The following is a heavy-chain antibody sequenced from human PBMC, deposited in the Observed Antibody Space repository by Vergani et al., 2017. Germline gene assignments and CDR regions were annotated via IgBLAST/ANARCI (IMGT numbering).Heavy chain of an antibody. Sequence: QVQLVQSGAEVKKPGSSVKVSCKASGGTFSSYAISWVRQAPGQGLEWMGRIIPIFGTANYAQKFQGRVTITADESTSTAYMELSSLRSEDTAVYYCSGDCGSTSCYSEKDYYYGMDVWGQGTTVTVSS. J-gene: IGHJ6*02. D-gene: IGHD2-2*01. V-gene: IGHV1-69*18. CDR2: IIPIFGTA. CDR1: GGTFSSYA. CDR3: SGDCGSTSCYSEKDYYYGMDV.